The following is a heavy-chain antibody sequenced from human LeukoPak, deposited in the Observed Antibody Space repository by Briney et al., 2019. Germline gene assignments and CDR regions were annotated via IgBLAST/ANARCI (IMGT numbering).Heavy chain of an antibody. CDR1: GFTFSNYG. D-gene: IGHD6-13*01. V-gene: IGHV3-33*01. CDR2: IWFDGTNK. Sequence: GGSRRLSCAASGFTFSNYGIHWVRQAQGRGMGWVAFIWFDGTNKFYADSVKGRFTISRENSKNTLYLQMNSLGAEDTAVYYCARSQQGNGNWFDPWGQGTLVTVSS. CDR3: ARSQQGNGNWFDP. J-gene: IGHJ5*02.